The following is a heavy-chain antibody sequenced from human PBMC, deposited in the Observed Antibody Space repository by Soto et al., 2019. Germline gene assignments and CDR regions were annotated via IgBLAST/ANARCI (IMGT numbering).Heavy chain of an antibody. CDR2: FDPEDGET. D-gene: IGHD1-26*01. CDR1: GYTFTELS. V-gene: IGHV1-24*01. Sequence: ASVKVSCKVSGYTFTELSIHWVRQAPGKGLEWMGGFDPEDGETIYAQKFQGRVTMTEDTSTDTAYMELSSLRSEDTAVYYCVTATSGDSWFAPWGQGTLVTVSS. CDR3: VTATSGDSWFAP. J-gene: IGHJ5*02.